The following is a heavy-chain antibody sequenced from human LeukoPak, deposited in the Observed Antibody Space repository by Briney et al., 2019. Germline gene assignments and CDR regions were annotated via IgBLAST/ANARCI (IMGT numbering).Heavy chain of an antibody. CDR2: ISYDGSNK. D-gene: IGHD1-26*01. CDR3: ARGPYSGSYQKKGYFDY. V-gene: IGHV3-30*04. CDR1: GFTFSSYA. J-gene: IGHJ4*02. Sequence: PGGSLRLSCAASGFTFSSYAMHWVRQAPGKGLEWVAVISYDGSNKYYADSVKGRFTISRDNSKNTLYLQMNSLRAEDTAVYYCARGPYSGSYQKKGYFDYWGQGTLVTVSS.